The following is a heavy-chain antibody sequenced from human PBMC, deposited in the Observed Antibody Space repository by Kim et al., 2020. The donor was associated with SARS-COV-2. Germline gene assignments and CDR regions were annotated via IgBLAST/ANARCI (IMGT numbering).Heavy chain of an antibody. Sequence: NPNPTLKRRVTVSIDTSKNQFSLNLSSVTAADTAVYYCARDRRAYGMDVWGQGTTVTVSS. CDR3: ARDRRAYGMDV. D-gene: IGHD6-6*01. V-gene: IGHV4-4*07. J-gene: IGHJ6*02.